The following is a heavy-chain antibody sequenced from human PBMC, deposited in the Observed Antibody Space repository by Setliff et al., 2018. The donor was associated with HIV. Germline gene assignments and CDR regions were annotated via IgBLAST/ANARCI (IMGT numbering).Heavy chain of an antibody. CDR3: ARMIVLSASSPPNAFVI. V-gene: IGHV1-18*01. Sequence: GASVKVSCKASGYTFTSYGISWVRQAPGQGLEWMGWISAYNGNTNYAQKLQGRVTMTTDTSTSTAYMELRSLRSDDTAVYYCARMIVLSASSPPNAFVIWGQGTMVTVSS. D-gene: IGHD3-22*01. J-gene: IGHJ3*02. CDR2: ISAYNGNT. CDR1: GYTFTSYG.